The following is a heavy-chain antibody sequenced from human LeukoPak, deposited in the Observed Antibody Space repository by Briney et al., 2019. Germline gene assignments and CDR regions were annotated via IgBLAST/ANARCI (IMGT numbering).Heavy chain of an antibody. V-gene: IGHV3-7*01. CDR2: INHEGGGI. D-gene: IGHD1-1*01. J-gene: IGHJ6*02. CDR1: GFTFSSYG. CDR3: ATYINWVAGDV. Sequence: GGSLRLSCAASGFTFSSYGMHWVRQAPGKGLEWVAHINHEGGGIQYVDSVKGRFTISRDNAKGSVYLQMNSLRAEDTAIYHCATYINWVAGDVWGQGTTVIVSS.